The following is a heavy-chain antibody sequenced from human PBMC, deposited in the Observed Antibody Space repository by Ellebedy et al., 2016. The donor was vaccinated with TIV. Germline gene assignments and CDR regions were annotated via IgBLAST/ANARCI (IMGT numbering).Heavy chain of an antibody. CDR2: IYYSGNT. D-gene: IGHD3-3*01. Sequence: SETLSLXXTVSGGSISSSSYYWGWIRQPPGKGLEWIGSIYYSGNTYYNPSLKSRVTISIDTSKNQFSLRLSSVTAADTAIYRCARRKVTIPRADAYFDHWGQGILVTVPS. CDR1: GGSISSSSYY. CDR3: ARRKVTIPRADAYFDH. V-gene: IGHV4-39*01. J-gene: IGHJ4*02.